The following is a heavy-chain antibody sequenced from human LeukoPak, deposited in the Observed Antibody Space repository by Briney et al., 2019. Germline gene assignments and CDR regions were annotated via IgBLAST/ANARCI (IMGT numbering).Heavy chain of an antibody. CDR2: IYHSGST. J-gene: IGHJ3*02. V-gene: IGHV4-30-2*01. Sequence: PSQTLSLTCTVSGGSISSGGYSWSWIRQPPGKGLDWIGYIYHSGSTYYNPSLKSRVTISVDRSKNQFSLKLNSVTAADTAVYYCARGIADAFDIWGQGTMVTVSS. CDR3: ARGIADAFDI. D-gene: IGHD2-15*01. CDR1: GGSISSGGYS.